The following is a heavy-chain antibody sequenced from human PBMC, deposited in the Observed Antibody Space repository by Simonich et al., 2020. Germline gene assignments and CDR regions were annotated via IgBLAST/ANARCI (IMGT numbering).Heavy chain of an antibody. Sequence: EVQLLESGGGLVQPGGSLRLSCAASGFTFSSYAMRWVRQAPGKGVEWVSAISGRGCSTSYSDSVKGRFTISRDNAKNTLYLQMNSLRAEDTAVYDCAKEVSSGFISGWGQGTMVTVSS. CDR1: GFTFSSYA. D-gene: IGHD2-21*01. CDR2: ISGRGCST. J-gene: IGHJ3*01. V-gene: IGHV3-23*01. CDR3: AKEVSSGFISG.